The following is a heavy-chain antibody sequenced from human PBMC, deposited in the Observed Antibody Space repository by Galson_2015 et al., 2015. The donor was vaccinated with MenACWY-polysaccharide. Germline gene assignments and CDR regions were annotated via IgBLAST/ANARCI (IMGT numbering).Heavy chain of an antibody. CDR2: ISGNGGRT. V-gene: IGHV3-23*01. CDR1: GITLRRYV. CDR3: AKTRGGDTASDS. J-gene: IGHJ4*02. D-gene: IGHD5-18*01. Sequence: SLRLSCAVSGITLRRYVMSWVRQAPGKGPEWVSFISGNGGRTEYVDSVKGRFTISRDNSKNTLDLQMNSLRAEDTAVYYCAKTRGGDTASDSWGQGTLVTVSS.